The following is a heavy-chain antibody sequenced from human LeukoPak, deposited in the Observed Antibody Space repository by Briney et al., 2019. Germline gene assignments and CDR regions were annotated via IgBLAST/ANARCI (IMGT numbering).Heavy chain of an antibody. CDR2: IYYSGST. CDR1: GGSISSYY. D-gene: IGHD4-17*01. J-gene: IGHJ5*02. Sequence: SETLSLTCTVSGGSISSYYWSWIRQPPGKGLEWIGYIYYSGSTNYNPSLMSRVTISVDTSKNQFSLKLSSVTAADTAVYYCARDSVRDYGDLEGFDPWGQGTLVTVSS. V-gene: IGHV4-59*01. CDR3: ARDSVRDYGDLEGFDP.